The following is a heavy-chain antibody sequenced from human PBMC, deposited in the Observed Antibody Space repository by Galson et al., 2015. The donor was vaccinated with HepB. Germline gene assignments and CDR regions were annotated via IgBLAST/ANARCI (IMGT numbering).Heavy chain of an antibody. CDR1: GDSVSSNSAA. J-gene: IGHJ6*02. D-gene: IGHD6-13*01. CDR2: TYYRSKWYN. Sequence: CAISGDSVSSNSAAWNWIRQSPSRGLEWLGRTYYRSKWYNDYAVSVKSRITINPDTSKNQFSLQLNSVTPEDTAVYYCARDRIAAAGPDYYYYYGMDVWGQGTTVTVSS. CDR3: ARDRIAAAGPDYYYYYGMDV. V-gene: IGHV6-1*01.